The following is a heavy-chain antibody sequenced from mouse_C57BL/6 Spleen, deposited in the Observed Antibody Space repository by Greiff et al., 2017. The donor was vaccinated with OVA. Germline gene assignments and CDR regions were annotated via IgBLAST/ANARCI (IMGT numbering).Heavy chain of an antibody. CDR2: IDPSDSYT. V-gene: IGHV1-69*01. D-gene: IGHD2-1*01. CDR1: GYTFTSYW. CDR3: ARSGNYVGDY. Sequence: VQLQQPGAELVMPGASVKLSCKASGYTFTSYWMHWVKQRPGQGLEWIGEIDPSDSYTNYNQKFKGKSTLTVDKSSSTAYMQLSSLTSEDSAVYYCARSGNYVGDYWGQGTSVTVSS. J-gene: IGHJ4*01.